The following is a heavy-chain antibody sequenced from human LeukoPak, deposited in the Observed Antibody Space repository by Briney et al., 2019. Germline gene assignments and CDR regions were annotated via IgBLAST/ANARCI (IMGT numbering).Heavy chain of an antibody. J-gene: IGHJ6*03. V-gene: IGHV4-38-2*02. CDR2: IYHSGST. CDR3: AREWFGELSYMDV. CDR1: GYSISSGYY. Sequence: SETLSLTCTVSGYSISSGYYWGWIRQPPGKGLEWIGSIYHSGSTYYNPSLKSRVTISVDTSKNQFSLKLSSVTAADTAVYYCAREWFGELSYMDVWGKGTTVTVSS. D-gene: IGHD3-10*01.